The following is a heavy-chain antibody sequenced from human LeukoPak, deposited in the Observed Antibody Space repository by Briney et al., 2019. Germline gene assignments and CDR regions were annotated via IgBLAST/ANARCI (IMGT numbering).Heavy chain of an antibody. D-gene: IGHD3-22*01. Sequence: ASVKVSFKASGYTFTSYGITWVRQAPGQGLEWMGWISAYNDNTNYEQKLQGRVTMSTDTSTSTAYMELRSLRFDDTAVYYCARDPGSGYSAFDIWGQGTMVTVSS. CDR3: ARDPGSGYSAFDI. V-gene: IGHV1-18*01. CDR2: ISAYNDNT. CDR1: GYTFTSYG. J-gene: IGHJ3*02.